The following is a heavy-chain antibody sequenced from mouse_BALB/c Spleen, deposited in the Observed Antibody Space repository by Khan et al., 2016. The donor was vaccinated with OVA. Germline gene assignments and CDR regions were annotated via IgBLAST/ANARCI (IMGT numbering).Heavy chain of an antibody. CDR1: AFNIKDYY. Sequence: VQLKESGAELVRPGALVKVSCKASAFNIKDYYMYWVKQRPEQGLEWIGWIDPENGDTIYDPKFQGKASMTADTSSNTAYLQLSSLTSEDTAVYYCARDGYSPWFAYWGQGTLVTVSA. J-gene: IGHJ3*01. CDR3: ARDGYSPWFAY. CDR2: IDPENGDT. D-gene: IGHD2-3*01. V-gene: IGHV14-1*02.